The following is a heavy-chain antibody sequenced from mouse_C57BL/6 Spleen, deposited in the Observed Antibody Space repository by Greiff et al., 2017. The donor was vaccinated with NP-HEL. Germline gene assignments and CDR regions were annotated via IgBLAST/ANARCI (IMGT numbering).Heavy chain of an antibody. CDR2: FYPGSGSI. D-gene: IGHD1-1*01. V-gene: IGHV1-62-2*01. J-gene: IGHJ1*03. CDR3: ARHEEEIYYYGSSYFFDV. Sequence: VKVVESGAELVKPGASVKLSCKASGYTFTEYTIHWVKQRSGQGLEWIGWFYPGSGSIKYNEKFKDKATLTADKSSSTVYMELSRLTSEDSAVYFCARHEEEIYYYGSSYFFDVWGTGTTVTVSS. CDR1: GYTFTEYT.